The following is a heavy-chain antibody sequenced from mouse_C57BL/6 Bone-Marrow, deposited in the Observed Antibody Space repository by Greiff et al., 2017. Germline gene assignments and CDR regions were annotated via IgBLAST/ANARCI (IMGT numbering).Heavy chain of an antibody. Sequence: VQLKQSGAELVRPGASVKLSCTASGFNIKDDYMHWVKQRPEQGLEWIGWIDPENGDTEYASKFQGKATITADTSSNTAYLQLSSLTSEDTAVYYCTTLLHQGGFDYWGQGTTLTVSS. CDR3: TTLLHQGGFDY. D-gene: IGHD2-10*01. CDR2: IDPENGDT. J-gene: IGHJ2*01. CDR1: GFNIKDDY. V-gene: IGHV14-4*01.